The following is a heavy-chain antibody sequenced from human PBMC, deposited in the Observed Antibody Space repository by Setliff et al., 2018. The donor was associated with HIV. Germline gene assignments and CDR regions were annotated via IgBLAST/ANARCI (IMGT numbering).Heavy chain of an antibody. CDR3: AKDLFEGWELPNYMDV. Sequence: QPGGSLRLSCGASGFTFSSSWMSWVRRAPGKGLEWVANIKEDGSEKSYVDSVKGRFTISRDNAKNSLYLQMNSLRGEDTAVYYCAKDLFEGWELPNYMDVWGKGTTVTVSS. J-gene: IGHJ6*03. V-gene: IGHV3-7*03. D-gene: IGHD1-26*01. CDR2: IKEDGSEK. CDR1: GFTFSSSW.